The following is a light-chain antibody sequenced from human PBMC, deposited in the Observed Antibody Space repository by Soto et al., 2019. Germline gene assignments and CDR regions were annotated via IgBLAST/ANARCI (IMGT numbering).Light chain of an antibody. Sequence: QSALTQPASVSGSPGQSITISCTGTSSDVGSYNLVSWYQQHPGKAPKLMIYEGSKRPSGVSNRFSGSKSGNTASLTISGLQAEDEAYYYCRLNAGSSSWVFGGGTKVTVL. J-gene: IGLJ3*02. CDR2: EGS. CDR3: RLNAGSSSWV. V-gene: IGLV2-23*01. CDR1: SSDVGSYNL.